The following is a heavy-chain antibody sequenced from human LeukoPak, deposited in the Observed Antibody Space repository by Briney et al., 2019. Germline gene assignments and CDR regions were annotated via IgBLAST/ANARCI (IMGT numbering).Heavy chain of an antibody. CDR3: ARARLEWFNWFDP. Sequence: SETLSLTCTVSGGSISSYYWSWIRQPPGKGLEWIGYIYYSGSTNYNPSLKSRVTISVDTSKNQFSLKLSSVTAADTAVCYCARARLEWFNWFDPWGQGTLVTVSS. D-gene: IGHD3-3*01. J-gene: IGHJ5*02. CDR2: IYYSGST. CDR1: GGSISSYY. V-gene: IGHV4-59*01.